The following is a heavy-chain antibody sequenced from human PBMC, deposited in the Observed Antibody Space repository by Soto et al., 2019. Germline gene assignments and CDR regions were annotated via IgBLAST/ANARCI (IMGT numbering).Heavy chain of an antibody. CDR2: IKSKTDGGTT. Sequence: EVQLVESGGGLVKPGGTLRVSCAASGITFSNVWMTWVRQAPGKGLEWGGRIKSKTDGGTTDYGAPVRGRFTISRDDSKNTLYLQMNSLKTEDTAVYYCTTGRFSSSLYFDSWGQGTLVTVSS. CDR1: GITFSNVW. CDR3: TTGRFSSSLYFDS. V-gene: IGHV3-15*01. J-gene: IGHJ4*02. D-gene: IGHD6-6*01.